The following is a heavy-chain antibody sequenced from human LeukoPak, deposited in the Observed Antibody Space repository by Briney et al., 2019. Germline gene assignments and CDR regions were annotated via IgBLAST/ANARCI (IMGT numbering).Heavy chain of an antibody. Sequence: ASVKVSCKASGCTFTSYDINWVRQATGQGLEWMGGIVPIFGTANYAQKFQGRVTITADESTSTAYMELSSLRSEDTAVYYCARNYGGTRDFDYWGQGTLITVSS. CDR3: ARNYGGTRDFDY. D-gene: IGHD4-23*01. J-gene: IGHJ4*02. CDR1: GCTFTSYD. CDR2: IVPIFGTA. V-gene: IGHV1-69*13.